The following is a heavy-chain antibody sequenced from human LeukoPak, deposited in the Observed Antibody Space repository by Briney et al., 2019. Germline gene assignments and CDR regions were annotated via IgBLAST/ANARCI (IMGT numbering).Heavy chain of an antibody. J-gene: IGHJ4*02. CDR2: INHSGST. D-gene: IGHD1-26*01. CDR1: GGSFSGYY. Sequence: SETLSLTCAVYGGSFSGYYWSWIRQPPGEGLEWIGEINHSGSTNYNPSLKSRVTISVDTSKNQFSLKLSSVTAADTAVYYCARLAKRGSPLAPILLGALFDYWGQGTLVTVSS. V-gene: IGHV4-34*01. CDR3: ARLAKRGSPLAPILLGALFDY.